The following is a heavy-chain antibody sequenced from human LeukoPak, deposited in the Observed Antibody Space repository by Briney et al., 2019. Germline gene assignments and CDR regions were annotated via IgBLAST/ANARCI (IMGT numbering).Heavy chain of an antibody. V-gene: IGHV4-61*02. Sequence: PSETLSLTCTVSGASISSGSYYWNWIRQPAGKGLEWIGRIYTTGSTNYNPSLRSRVTISVDTSKNQFSLKLSSVTAADTAVYYCARENGYLSWGQGTLVTVSS. CDR3: ARENGYLS. CDR2: IYTTGST. J-gene: IGHJ5*02. D-gene: IGHD6-13*01. CDR1: GASISSGSYY.